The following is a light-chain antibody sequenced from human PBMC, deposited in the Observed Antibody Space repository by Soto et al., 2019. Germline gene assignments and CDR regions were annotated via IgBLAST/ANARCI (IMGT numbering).Light chain of an antibody. Sequence: QSVLTQPASVSGSPGQSITISCTGTSSDVGNYDLVSWFLHHPGKAPKLLIYEVNERPSGVSNRFSGSKSGNTASLTISGLQAEDEADYYCCSYAGPTTYYGFGPGTKVTVL. CDR2: EVN. J-gene: IGLJ1*01. V-gene: IGLV2-23*02. CDR1: SSDVGNYDL. CDR3: CSYAGPTTYYG.